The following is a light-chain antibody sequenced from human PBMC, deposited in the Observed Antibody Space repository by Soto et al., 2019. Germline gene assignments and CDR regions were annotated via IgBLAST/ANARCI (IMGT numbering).Light chain of an antibody. J-gene: IGLJ7*01. CDR2: ENN. Sequence: QSVLTQPPSMSAAPGQTVTISCSGRSSNIGMNYVSWYQHLPGTAPNLLIYENNKRPSGIPDRFSGSKSGTSATLDITGLQTGDEADYYCATWDNSLNIGVFGGGTQLTVL. CDR1: SSNIGMNY. V-gene: IGLV1-51*02. CDR3: ATWDNSLNIGV.